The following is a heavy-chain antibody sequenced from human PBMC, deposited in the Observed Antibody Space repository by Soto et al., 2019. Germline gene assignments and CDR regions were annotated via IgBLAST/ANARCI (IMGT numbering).Heavy chain of an antibody. Sequence: QVQLQESGPGLVKPSETLSLTCTVSGGSISSYYWSWIRQPPGKGLEWIGYIHYSGSTNYNPSLKRRVPTSVATSKTPLSLKLSSVPAADTALYYCARRYAGNFDYWGQGTLVTVSS. V-gene: IGHV4-59*01. D-gene: IGHD2-8*01. J-gene: IGHJ4*02. CDR1: GGSISSYY. CDR2: IHYSGST. CDR3: ARRYAGNFDY.